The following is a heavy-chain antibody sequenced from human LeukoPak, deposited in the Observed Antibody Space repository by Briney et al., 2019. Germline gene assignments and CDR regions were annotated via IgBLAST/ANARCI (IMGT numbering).Heavy chain of an antibody. CDR2: IYYSGST. Sequence: KPSETLSLTCTVSGGSISRYYWSWIRQPPRKGLEWIGYIYYSGSTNYNPSLESRVTISVEMSKNQFSLKVSSVTAADTAVYYCARHSSLGHFDLWGQGTLVTVSS. J-gene: IGHJ4*02. CDR1: GGSISRYY. V-gene: IGHV4-59*08. CDR3: ARHSSLGHFDL.